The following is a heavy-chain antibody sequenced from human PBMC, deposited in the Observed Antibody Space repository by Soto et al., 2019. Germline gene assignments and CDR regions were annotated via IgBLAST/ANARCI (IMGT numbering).Heavy chain of an antibody. J-gene: IGHJ4*02. CDR1: GGSIGTSSYF. CDR2: VHYSGSA. CDR3: ARHRWGSGSYSGLLDF. V-gene: IGHV4-39*01. D-gene: IGHD3-10*01. Sequence: PSETLSLTCSVSGGSIGTSSYFWGWIRQPPGKGLEWVGAVHYSGSANYRSSLQSRVTISVDTSQNQFSLRLRSVTAADTAVYYCARHRWGSGSYSGLLDFWGQGALVTVSS.